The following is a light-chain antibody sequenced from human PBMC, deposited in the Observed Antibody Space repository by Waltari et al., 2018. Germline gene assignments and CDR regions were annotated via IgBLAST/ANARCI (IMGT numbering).Light chain of an antibody. CDR3: QHHVRLPAT. CDR2: AAS. J-gene: IGKJ1*01. Sequence: EMVLTQSPATLSLSPGDRATPSCRASQSVSRYLAWYQQKPGQAPRLLIYAASTRATGIPDRFSGSGSGTDFSLTISRLEPEDFAVYFCQHHVRLPATFGQGTKVEIK. V-gene: IGKV3D-20*02. CDR1: QSVSRY.